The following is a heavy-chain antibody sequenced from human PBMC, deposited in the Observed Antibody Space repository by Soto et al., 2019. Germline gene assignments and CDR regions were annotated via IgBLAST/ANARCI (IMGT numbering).Heavy chain of an antibody. CDR2: ISGSRGST. CDR3: ATDAAPGSSRVDYFDY. D-gene: IGHD6-25*01. CDR1: GFTFSSYA. Sequence: EVQLLESGGGLVQPGGSLRLSCAASGFTFSSYAMSWVRQAPGKGLEWVSAISGSRGSTYYADSVKGRFTISRDNSKNTLYLQMNSLRAEDTAVYYCATDAAPGSSRVDYFDYWGQGTLVTVSS. J-gene: IGHJ4*02. V-gene: IGHV3-23*01.